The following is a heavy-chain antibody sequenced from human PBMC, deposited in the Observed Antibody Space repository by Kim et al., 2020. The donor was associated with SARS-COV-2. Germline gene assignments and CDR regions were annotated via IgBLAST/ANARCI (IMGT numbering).Heavy chain of an antibody. D-gene: IGHD3-16*01. Sequence: GGSLRLSCAASGFTFSSYGMHWVRQAPGKGLEWVAVIWYDGSNKYYADSVKGRFTISSDNSKNTLYLQMNSLRAEDTAVYYCARDRLGEYGMDVWGQGTTVTVSS. CDR1: GFTFSSYG. J-gene: IGHJ6*02. CDR3: ARDRLGEYGMDV. V-gene: IGHV3-33*01. CDR2: IWYDGSNK.